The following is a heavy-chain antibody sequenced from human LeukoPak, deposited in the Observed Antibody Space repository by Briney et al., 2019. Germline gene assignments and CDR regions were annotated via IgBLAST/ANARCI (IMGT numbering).Heavy chain of an antibody. CDR3: ARDRGSTSFLFDP. J-gene: IGHJ5*02. CDR2: IYYSGST. D-gene: IGHD2-2*01. V-gene: IGHV4-59*12. CDR1: GGSISSYY. Sequence: SETLSLTCTVSGGSISSYYWSWIRQPPGKGLEWIGYIYYSGSTNYNPSLKSRVTISVDTSKNQFSLKLSSVTAADTAVYYCARDRGSTSFLFDPWGQGTLVTVSS.